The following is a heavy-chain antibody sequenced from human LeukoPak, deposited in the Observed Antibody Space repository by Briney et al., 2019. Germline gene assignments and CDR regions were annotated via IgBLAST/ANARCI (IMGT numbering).Heavy chain of an antibody. D-gene: IGHD6-19*01. CDR2: MNPNSGNT. V-gene: IGHV1-8*01. CDR3: ASMKERVAGDGMDV. CDR1: GYTFTSYD. J-gene: IGHJ6*02. Sequence: ASVKVSCKASGYTFTSYDINWVRQATGQGLEWMGWMNPNSGNTGYARKFQGRVTMTRNTSISTAYMELSSLRSEDTAVYYCASMKERVAGDGMDVWGQGTTVTVSS.